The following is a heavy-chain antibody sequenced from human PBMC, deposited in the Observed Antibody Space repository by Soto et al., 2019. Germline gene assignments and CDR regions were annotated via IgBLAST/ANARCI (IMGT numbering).Heavy chain of an antibody. J-gene: IGHJ1*01. CDR3: ATYGGDSGGFEYFKY. CDR1: GLTFSSYG. Sequence: EVQLLESGGGLVQPGGSLRLSCAASGLTFSSYGMTWVRQAPGKGLEWVSAISGSGDTYNVDSLKGRCTISRDNSKSTLFLQMNSLRAEDTAVYYCATYGGDSGGFEYFKYWGQGTLVTVSS. CDR2: ISGSGDT. V-gene: IGHV3-23*01. D-gene: IGHD2-21*02.